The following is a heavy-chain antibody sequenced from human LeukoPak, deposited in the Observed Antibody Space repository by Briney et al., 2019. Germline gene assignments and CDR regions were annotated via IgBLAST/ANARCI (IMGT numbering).Heavy chain of an antibody. V-gene: IGHV3-48*01. CDR2: ITSSSGTI. D-gene: IGHD3-10*01. CDR1: GFTFSSYT. J-gene: IGHJ4*02. Sequence: GGSLRLSCAASGFTFSSYTMNWVRQAPGKGLEWVSYITSSSGTIYYADSVKGRFTISRDSSKNTLYLQMNSLRAEDTAVYYCAKDPLQYGSGSYYFDYWGQGTLVTVSS. CDR3: AKDPLQYGSGSYYFDY.